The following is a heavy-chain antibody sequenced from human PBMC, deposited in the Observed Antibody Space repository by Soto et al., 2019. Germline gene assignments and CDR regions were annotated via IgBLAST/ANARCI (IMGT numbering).Heavy chain of an antibody. D-gene: IGHD3-10*01. CDR2: ISNSGGTT. CDR3: AKLASGSYYTVVD. CDR1: AFTFSSYA. V-gene: IGHV3-23*01. J-gene: IGHJ4*02. Sequence: XGSLRLSCAASAFTFSSYAMSWVRQAPGKGLEWVSFISNSGGTTYYADSVRGRFTISRDNSKNTLFLQMNSLRVEDTAVYYCAKLASGSYYTVVDWGQGTLVTVSS.